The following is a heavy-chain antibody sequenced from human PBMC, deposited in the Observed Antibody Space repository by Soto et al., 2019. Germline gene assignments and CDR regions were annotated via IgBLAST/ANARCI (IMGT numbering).Heavy chain of an antibody. Sequence: QVQLVQSGAEVKKPGSSVKVSCKASGGTFSSYAISWVRQAPGQGLEWMGGIIPIFGTANYAQKFQGRVTITADESTSPAYMELSSLRSEDTAVYYCAREDRYCSGGSCYMSQFDPWGQGTLVTVSS. CDR3: AREDRYCSGGSCYMSQFDP. V-gene: IGHV1-69*12. CDR2: IIPIFGTA. D-gene: IGHD2-15*01. J-gene: IGHJ5*02. CDR1: GGTFSSYA.